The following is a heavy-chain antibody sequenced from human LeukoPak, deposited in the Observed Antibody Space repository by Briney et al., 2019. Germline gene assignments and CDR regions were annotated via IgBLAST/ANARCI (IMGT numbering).Heavy chain of an antibody. D-gene: IGHD5-24*01. CDR1: GFTFSSYA. CDR2: ISDSGGST. Sequence: PWGSLRLSCAASGFTFSSYAMSWVRQAPGKGLEWVSAISDSGGSTYYADSVKGRFTISRDNSKNTLYLQMNSLRAEDTAVYYCANGRQPKRRENFDYWGQGTLVTVSS. J-gene: IGHJ4*02. CDR3: ANGRQPKRRENFDY. V-gene: IGHV3-23*01.